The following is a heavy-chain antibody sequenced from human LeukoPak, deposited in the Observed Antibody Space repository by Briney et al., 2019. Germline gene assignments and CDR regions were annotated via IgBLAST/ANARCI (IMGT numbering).Heavy chain of an antibody. D-gene: IGHD1-26*01. J-gene: IGHJ4*02. Sequence: GGSLRLSCAGSGFTFSNSAINWVRQAPGKGLEWVSGITGSGGGTSYADSVKGRFTISRDNSKNTLYLQMNSLRAEDTAVYYCARDSGWELLRYYFDYWGQGTLVTVSS. CDR1: GFTFSNSA. CDR2: ITGSGGGT. V-gene: IGHV3-23*01. CDR3: ARDSGWELLRYYFDY.